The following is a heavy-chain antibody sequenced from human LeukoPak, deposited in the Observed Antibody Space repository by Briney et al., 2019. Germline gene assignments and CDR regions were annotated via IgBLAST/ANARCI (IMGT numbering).Heavy chain of an antibody. V-gene: IGHV1-69*01. J-gene: IGHJ4*02. CDR1: GGTFSSYA. D-gene: IGHD3-3*01. CDR3: ARNLRFLGWLPLDY. CDR2: IIPIFGTA. Sequence: SVKVSCKASGGTFSSYAISWVRQAPGQGLEWMGGIIPIFGTANYAQKFQGRVTITADESTSTAYMELSSLRSEDTAVYYCARNLRFLGWLPLDYWGQGTQVTVSS.